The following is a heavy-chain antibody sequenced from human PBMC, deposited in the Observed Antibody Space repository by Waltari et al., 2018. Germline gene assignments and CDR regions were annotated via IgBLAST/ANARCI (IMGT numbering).Heavy chain of an antibody. CDR3: ARDRGRGLYLDS. J-gene: IGHJ4*02. CDR2: SHDSGRS. V-gene: IGHV4-4*02. Sequence: WWSWVHQPPGKGLEWIGQSHDSGRSNYNPSLEGRVTVSIDTFNSHCSLKVTSATAAHTAVYYCARDRGRGLYLDSWGQGTLVTVSP. D-gene: IGHD2-15*01. CDR1: W.